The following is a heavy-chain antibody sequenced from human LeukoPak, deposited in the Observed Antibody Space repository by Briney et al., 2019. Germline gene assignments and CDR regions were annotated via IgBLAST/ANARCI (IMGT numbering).Heavy chain of an antibody. CDR2: ISYDGINK. CDR1: GFTFSSCG. Sequence: PGTSLRLSCAASGFTFSSCGMHWVRQAPGKGLEWGAVISYDGINKYFADSVKGRFTISRDTSKNRLYLQMNSLRPEDRAVYFFVRELSPGDYRSADVWGQGTLVTVSS. CDR3: VRELSPGDYRSADV. D-gene: IGHD3-10*01. V-gene: IGHV3-30*13. J-gene: IGHJ4*01.